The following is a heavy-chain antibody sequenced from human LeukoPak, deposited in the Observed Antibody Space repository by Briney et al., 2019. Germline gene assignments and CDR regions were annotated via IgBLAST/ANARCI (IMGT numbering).Heavy chain of an antibody. V-gene: IGHV3-7*01. CDR1: GFTFSDFW. Sequence: PGGSLRLSCAASGFTFSDFWMSWVRQAPGKGLEWVANIKQDGSEKYYLDSVKGRFTISRDNAKNSLYLQVNSLRAEDTAVYYCARDKIGGPTLLDYWGQGTGVTFSS. CDR2: IKQDGSEK. D-gene: IGHD3-16*01. CDR3: ARDKIGGPTLLDY. J-gene: IGHJ4*02.